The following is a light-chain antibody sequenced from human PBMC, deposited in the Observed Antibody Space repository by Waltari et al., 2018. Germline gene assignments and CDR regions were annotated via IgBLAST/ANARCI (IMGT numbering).Light chain of an antibody. Sequence: SQELTQVPSVSVSPGQTARITCSGDVLGENSADWYQQKPGQAPDLVIYADTERYPGIPERFSGSTSVNTTTLTISRVLTEDEADYYCLSGGENNRVFGGGTKLTVL. J-gene: IGLJ2*01. V-gene: IGLV3-22*01. CDR1: VLGENS. CDR2: ADT. CDR3: LSGGENNRV.